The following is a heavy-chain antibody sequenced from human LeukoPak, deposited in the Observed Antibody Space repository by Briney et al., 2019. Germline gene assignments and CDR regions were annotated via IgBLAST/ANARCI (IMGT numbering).Heavy chain of an antibody. Sequence: GGSLRLSCAASGFTFRSYWMHWVRHGPGKGLMWVSRINSDATSTTYADSVKGRFTISRDNAKNTLYLQMDSLTAEDSGVYYCARDVDFDSWGQGTLVTVSS. J-gene: IGHJ4*02. CDR1: GFTFRSYW. CDR2: INSDATST. CDR3: ARDVDFDS. V-gene: IGHV3-74*01.